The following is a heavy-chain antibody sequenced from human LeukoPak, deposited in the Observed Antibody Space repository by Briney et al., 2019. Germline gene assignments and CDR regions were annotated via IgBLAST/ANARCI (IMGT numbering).Heavy chain of an antibody. CDR2: IGAGDTGT. CDR1: GVIFSSYA. J-gene: IGHJ4*02. V-gene: IGHV3-23*01. Sequence: GGSLRLSCAASGVIFSSYAMSWVRQTPEKGLEWVSGIGAGDTGTYYADSVKGRFTMSRDISKNTLYLEVNSLRVEDTAVYYCAKEAYRVGRPLFGYWGQGTLVTVSS. D-gene: IGHD1-26*01. CDR3: AKEAYRVGRPLFGY.